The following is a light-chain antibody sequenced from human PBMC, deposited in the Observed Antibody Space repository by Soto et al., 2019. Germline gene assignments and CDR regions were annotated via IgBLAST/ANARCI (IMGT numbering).Light chain of an antibody. J-gene: IGKJ2*01. Sequence: ENVLTQSPATLSLSPGERATLSCRARQSVSTYLAWYQQKPGQAPRLLVYDASKRATGIPARFSGSWSETDFTLTISSLESEDFAVYYCQQRTNWPPLYTFGQGTKLELK. V-gene: IGKV3-11*01. CDR2: DAS. CDR3: QQRTNWPPLYT. CDR1: QSVSTY.